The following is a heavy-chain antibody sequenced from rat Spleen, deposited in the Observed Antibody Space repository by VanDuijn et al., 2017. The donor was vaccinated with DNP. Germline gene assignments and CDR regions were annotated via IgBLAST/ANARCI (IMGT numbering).Heavy chain of an antibody. Sequence: EVQLVESGGGLVQPGRSLKVSCVASGFTFSYYWMTWIRQAPMKGLEWVATIIYASGMTYYRDSVKGRFTISRDNAKSTLYLQMNSLRSEDTATYYCARGVYYYSETYWYFDFWGPGTMVTVSS. D-gene: IGHD1-1*01. CDR3: ARGVYYYSETYWYFDF. J-gene: IGHJ1*01. CDR2: IIYASGMT. CDR1: GFTFSYYW. V-gene: IGHV5-22*01.